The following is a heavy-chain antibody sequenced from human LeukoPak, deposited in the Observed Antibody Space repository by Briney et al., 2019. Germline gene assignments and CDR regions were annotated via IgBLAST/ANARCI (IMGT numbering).Heavy chain of an antibody. J-gene: IGHJ4*02. V-gene: IGHV3-30*18. CDR1: GFTFSSYG. CDR2: IPYDGSNK. D-gene: IGHD2-15*01. CDR3: AKDQGEDCSGGSCYAYYFDY. Sequence: GGSLRLSCAASGFTFSSYGMHWVRQAPGKGLEWVAVIPYDGSNKYYADSVKGRFTISRDNSKNTLYLQMNSLRAEDTAVYYCAKDQGEDCSGGSCYAYYFDYWGQGTLVTVSS.